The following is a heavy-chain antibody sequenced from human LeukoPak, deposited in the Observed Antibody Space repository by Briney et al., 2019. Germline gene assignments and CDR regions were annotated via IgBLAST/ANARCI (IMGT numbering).Heavy chain of an antibody. CDR1: GFTFKDYA. CDR2: ISWNSGTT. Sequence: QPGGSLRLSCTASGFTFKDYAMYWVRHAPGKGLEWVSGISWNSGTTDYADSVKGRFTVSRDNAKDSLYLQMNSLRPEDTAWYYCAKDQRRYVSKYYFDYWGRGTLVTVSS. J-gene: IGHJ4*02. D-gene: IGHD2/OR15-2a*01. CDR3: AKDQRRYVSKYYFDY. V-gene: IGHV3-9*01.